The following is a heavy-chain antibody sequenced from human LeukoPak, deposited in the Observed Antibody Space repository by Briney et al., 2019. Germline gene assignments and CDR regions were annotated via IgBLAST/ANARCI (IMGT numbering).Heavy chain of an antibody. CDR2: IYYSGTT. CDR3: AREAGIAVAGTNY. D-gene: IGHD6-19*01. CDR1: GGSISSYY. V-gene: IGHV4-59*12. Sequence: PSETLSLTCTVAGGSISSYYWSWIRQPPGKGLEWIGYIYYSGTTNYNPSLKSRVTISVDTSKNQFSLKLSSVTAADTAVYYCAREAGIAVAGTNYWGQGTLVTVSS. J-gene: IGHJ4*02.